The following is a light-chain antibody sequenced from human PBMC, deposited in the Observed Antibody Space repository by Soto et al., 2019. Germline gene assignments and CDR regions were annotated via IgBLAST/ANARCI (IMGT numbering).Light chain of an antibody. Sequence: SALTQPASVSGSPGQSITISCTGTSSDVGGYNYVSWYQQHPGKAPKLMIYEVSNRPSGVSNRFSGSKSGNTASLTISGLQAEDEADYYCGSYTSSSTYVFGTGTKLTVL. J-gene: IGLJ1*01. CDR1: SSDVGGYNY. CDR3: GSYTSSSTYV. V-gene: IGLV2-14*01. CDR2: EVS.